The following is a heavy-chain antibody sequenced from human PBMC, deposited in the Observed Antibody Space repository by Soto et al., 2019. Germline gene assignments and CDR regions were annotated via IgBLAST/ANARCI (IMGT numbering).Heavy chain of an antibody. CDR1: GFSLTTYS. Sequence: GSLRLSGVVSGFSLTTYSMNWVRQAPGKGLEWISFINKNGFNIYYADSVKGRFTISRDYAKNSLYLQMDSLRHEDTAVYYCARGAVTGTALFDYWGLGTLVTVSS. CDR2: INKNGFNI. CDR3: ARGAVTGTALFDY. V-gene: IGHV3-48*02. D-gene: IGHD6-19*01. J-gene: IGHJ4*02.